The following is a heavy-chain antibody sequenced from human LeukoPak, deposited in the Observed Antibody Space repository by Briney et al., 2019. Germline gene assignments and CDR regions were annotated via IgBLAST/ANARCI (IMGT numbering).Heavy chain of an antibody. V-gene: IGHV1-8*01. CDR2: MNPNSGNT. CDR1: GYTFTSYD. CDR3: ARGLGGSYTMRSAFDI. Sequence: PGASVKVSCKASGYTFTSYDINWVRQATGQGLEWMGWMNPNSGNTGYAQKFQGRVTMTRNTSISTAYMELSSLRSEDTAVYYCARGLGGSYTMRSAFDIWGQGTMVTVSS. D-gene: IGHD1-26*01. J-gene: IGHJ3*02.